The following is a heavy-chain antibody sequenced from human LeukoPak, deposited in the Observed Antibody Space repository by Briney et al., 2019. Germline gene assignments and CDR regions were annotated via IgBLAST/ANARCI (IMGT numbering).Heavy chain of an antibody. CDR1: GFTFSNYA. CDR2: IGGSGSTT. V-gene: IGHV3-23*01. D-gene: IGHD1-26*01. CDR3: AKDRPYSGGSGVDY. Sequence: GGSLRLSCAASGFTFSNYAMSWVRQAPGKGLEWVSVIGGSGSTTYYADSVKGRFTISRDNSKNMLYLQMNSLRVEDTAVYYCAKDRPYSGGSGVDYWGQGTLITVSS. J-gene: IGHJ4*02.